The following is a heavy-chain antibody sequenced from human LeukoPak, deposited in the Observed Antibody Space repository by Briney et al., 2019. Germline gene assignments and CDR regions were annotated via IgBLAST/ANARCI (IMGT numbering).Heavy chain of an antibody. CDR3: ARADYGDYALDY. J-gene: IGHJ4*02. V-gene: IGHV4-61*02. CDR1: GGSISSGSYY. Sequence: PSQTLSLTCTVSGGSISSGSYYWSWIRQPAGKGLGWIGRIYTSGSTNYNPSLKSRVTISVDPSKNQFALKLSSVTAADTAVYYCARADYGDYALDYWGQGTLVTVSS. CDR2: IYTSGST. D-gene: IGHD4-17*01.